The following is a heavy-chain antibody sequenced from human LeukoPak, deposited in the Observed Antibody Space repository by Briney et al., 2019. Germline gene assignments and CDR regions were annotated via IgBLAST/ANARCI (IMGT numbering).Heavy chain of an antibody. CDR1: GFTFSIYD. CDR2: ISNDGSNK. Sequence: GGSLRLSCAASGFTFSIYDMHWVRQAPGKGQEWVAVISNDGSNKYYADPVKGRFTISRDTSNNRLYLQMNSLRAEDTAVYYCVRDRTTVTRGSFAYWGQGTLVTVSS. J-gene: IGHJ4*02. CDR3: VRDRTTVTRGSFAY. V-gene: IGHV3-30-3*01. D-gene: IGHD4-17*01.